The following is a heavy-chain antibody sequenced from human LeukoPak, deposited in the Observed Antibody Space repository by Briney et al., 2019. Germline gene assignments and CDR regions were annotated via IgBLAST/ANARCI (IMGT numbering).Heavy chain of an antibody. V-gene: IGHV1-2*02. Sequence: AAAVTVSCQASLYTLTRYHLHWVRQPPGQELVWMGWIKPNTGGSHYAQKFQGRVAMTRDTSISTAYMELRRLTSDDTAVYFCARENGYHDFWGQGSLVTVSS. CDR2: IKPNTGGS. CDR1: LYTLTRYH. CDR3: ARENGYHDF. D-gene: IGHD5-24*01. J-gene: IGHJ4*02.